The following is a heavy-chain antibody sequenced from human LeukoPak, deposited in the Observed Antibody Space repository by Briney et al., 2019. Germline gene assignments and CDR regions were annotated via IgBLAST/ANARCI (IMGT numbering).Heavy chain of an antibody. CDR2: IKQDGSEK. CDR1: GFSLSSYW. J-gene: IGHJ4*02. Sequence: PGGSLRLSCVVSGFSLSSYWMTWVRQTPGKGLEWVANIKQDGSEKYYVDSVKGRFTISRDNAKNSLYLQMNSLRGGDTAVYYCVRDWGGGDDYWGQGTLVTVSS. CDR3: VRDWGGGDDY. V-gene: IGHV3-7*01. D-gene: IGHD3-10*01.